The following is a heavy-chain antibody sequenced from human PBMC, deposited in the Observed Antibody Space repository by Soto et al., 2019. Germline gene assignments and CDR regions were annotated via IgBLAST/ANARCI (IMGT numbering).Heavy chain of an antibody. Sequence: QLQLQESGPGLVKPSETLSLNCTVSGGSISSSGYYWGWVRQPPGKGLEWIGSIHHSGSTYNNPSLKSRVTISLDTSKNHFSLKLSSVTAADTAVYYCARPLLRGGAMDVWGQGTTVTVSS. V-gene: IGHV4-39*01. J-gene: IGHJ6*02. CDR2: IHHSGST. CDR1: GGSISSSGYY. D-gene: IGHD2-15*01. CDR3: ARPLLRGGAMDV.